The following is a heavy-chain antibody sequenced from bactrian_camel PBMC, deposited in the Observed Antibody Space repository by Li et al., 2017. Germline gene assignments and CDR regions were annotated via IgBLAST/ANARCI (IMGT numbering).Heavy chain of an antibody. D-gene: IGHD4*01. Sequence: HVQLVESGGGLVQPGGSLRLSCAGSGFDFGSYWMYWVRQAPGKGLEWVSSINSDGRTTDYAGSVTGRFTISRDNAKNTLYLHMNSLKYEDTAVYYCASLSAVASTSMKSHWGQGTQVTVS. J-gene: IGHJ4*01. CDR2: INSDGRTT. CDR1: GFDFGSYW. CDR3: ASLSAVASTSMKSH. V-gene: IGHV3S1*01.